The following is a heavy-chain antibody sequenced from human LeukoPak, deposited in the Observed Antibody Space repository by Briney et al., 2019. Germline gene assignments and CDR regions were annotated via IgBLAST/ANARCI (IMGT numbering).Heavy chain of an antibody. CDR3: ARDLSGPLSY. J-gene: IGHJ4*02. CDR2: ISSDGSST. V-gene: IGHV3-74*03. D-gene: IGHD3-10*01. CDR1: GFTFRNHW. Sequence: GESLTLSCAASGFTFRNHWMHWVRQTPGQGQVWVSRISSDGSSTTYADSVKGRFTISRDNAKNTLYLQMNNLRAEDTAMYYCARDLSGPLSYWGQGTLVTVSS.